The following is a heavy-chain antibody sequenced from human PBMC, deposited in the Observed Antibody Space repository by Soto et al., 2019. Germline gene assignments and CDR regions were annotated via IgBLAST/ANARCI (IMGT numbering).Heavy chain of an antibody. Sequence: SQTLSLTCRVSGDSISRTLWWTCVRQPPGKGLEWIGEVYHSGSTRYNPSLKGRVTISVDKPNNQFSLKLTSMTGADTAVYYCARTRGASYGYSSPYYYYYGMDVWGQGTTVT. V-gene: IGHV4-4*02. D-gene: IGHD5-18*01. J-gene: IGHJ6*01. CDR1: GDSISRTLW. CDR3: ARTRGASYGYSSPYYYYYGMDV. CDR2: VYHSGST.